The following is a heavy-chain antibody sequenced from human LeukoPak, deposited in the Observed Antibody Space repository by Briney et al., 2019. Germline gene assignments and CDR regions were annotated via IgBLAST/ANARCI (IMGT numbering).Heavy chain of an antibody. V-gene: IGHV3-23*01. D-gene: IGHD3-10*01. CDR1: GFAFNTYS. Sequence: GGSLRLFCAASGFAFNTYSMSWVRQAPGKRLEWVSVIGDDGTTTFYADSVKGRFTISRDNSKNMVYLQMNGLRVDDTAVYYCANRNYYGSGSYEDWGQGTLVTVSS. CDR3: ANRNYYGSGSYED. CDR2: IGDDGTTT. J-gene: IGHJ4*02.